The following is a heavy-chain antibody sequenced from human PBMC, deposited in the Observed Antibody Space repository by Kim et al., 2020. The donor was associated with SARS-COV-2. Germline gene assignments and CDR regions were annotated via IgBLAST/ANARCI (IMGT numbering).Heavy chain of an antibody. CDR3: AKSFSGSYFGYDY. V-gene: IGHV3-30*18. CDR2: ISYDGSNK. J-gene: IGHJ4*02. Sequence: GGSLRLSCAASGFTFNTYGMLWVRQAPGKGLEWVAVISYDGSNKYYADSVKGRFTISRDNSKNTLYLQMKSLRIEDTAVYYCAKSFSGSYFGYDYWGQGTLVTVSS. D-gene: IGHD1-26*01. CDR1: GFTFNTYG.